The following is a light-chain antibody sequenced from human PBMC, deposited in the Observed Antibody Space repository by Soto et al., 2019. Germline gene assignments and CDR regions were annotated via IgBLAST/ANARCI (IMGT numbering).Light chain of an antibody. CDR3: QQTFSTPPYT. J-gene: IGKJ2*01. CDR2: GAS. CDR1: RGIATS. V-gene: IGKV1-39*01. Sequence: DIQMTQSPSSLSASPGDTVSFTCRASRGIATSVSWYQQKPGAAPKLLIYGASTLQSGVPSRFSGSGSVTDFTLTISGLQPEDFATYFCQQTFSTPPYTFGQGNRLQIK.